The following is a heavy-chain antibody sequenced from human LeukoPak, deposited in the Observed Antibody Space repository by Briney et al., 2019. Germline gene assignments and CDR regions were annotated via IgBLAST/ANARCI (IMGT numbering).Heavy chain of an antibody. CDR3: ARDRAWFGHLEGFDY. J-gene: IGHJ4*02. V-gene: IGHV1-2*02. CDR1: GYTFTGYY. D-gene: IGHD3-10*01. Sequence: ASVKVSCKASGYTFTGYYMHWVRQAPGQGLEWMGWINPNSGGTNYAQKFQGRVTMTRDTSISTAYMELSRLRSDDTAVYYCARDRAWFGHLEGFDYWGQGTLVTVSS. CDR2: INPNSGGT.